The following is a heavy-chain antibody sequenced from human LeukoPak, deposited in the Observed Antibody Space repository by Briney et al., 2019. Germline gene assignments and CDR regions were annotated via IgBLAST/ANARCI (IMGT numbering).Heavy chain of an antibody. Sequence: GGSLRLSCAASGFTFSYYAMHWVRQAPGKGLEWVAFISSDGSDKYYADSMKGRFTISRDNSKNTLYLQMTSLRAEDTAVYYCARGPYSSGSSADYWGQGTLVTVSS. CDR3: ARGPYSSGSSADY. D-gene: IGHD6-19*01. J-gene: IGHJ4*02. CDR1: GFTFSYYA. V-gene: IGHV3-30-3*01. CDR2: ISSDGSDK.